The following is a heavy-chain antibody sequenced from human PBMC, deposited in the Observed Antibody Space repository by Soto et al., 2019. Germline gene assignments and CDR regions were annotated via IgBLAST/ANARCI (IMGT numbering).Heavy chain of an antibody. CDR1: GFTFSSYG. J-gene: IGHJ3*02. Sequence: GGSLRLSCAASGFTFSSYGMHWVRQAPGKGLEWVAVISYDGSNKYYADSVKGRFTISRDNSKNTLYLQMNSLRAEDTAVYYCAKDRVWFGKPDAFDIWGQGTMVTVSS. CDR3: AKDRVWFGKPDAFDI. D-gene: IGHD3-10*01. V-gene: IGHV3-30*18. CDR2: ISYDGSNK.